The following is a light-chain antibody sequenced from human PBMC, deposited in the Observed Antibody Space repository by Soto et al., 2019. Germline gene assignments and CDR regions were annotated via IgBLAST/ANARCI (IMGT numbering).Light chain of an antibody. Sequence: QSVLTQPPLASGTPGQRVTISCSGSSSNIGSNTVNWYQQLPGTAPKLLIYSNNQRPSGVPDRFSGSKSGTSASLAISGLQSEDEADYYCAAWDDSLSCRVVFGGGTKLTVL. CDR2: SNN. CDR1: SSNIGSNT. V-gene: IGLV1-44*01. CDR3: AAWDDSLSCRVV. J-gene: IGLJ2*01.